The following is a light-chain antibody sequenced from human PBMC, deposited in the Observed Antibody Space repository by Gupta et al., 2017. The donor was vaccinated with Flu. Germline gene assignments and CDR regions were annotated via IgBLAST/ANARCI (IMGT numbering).Light chain of an antibody. CDR2: GAS. V-gene: IGKV3-20*01. CDR3: QQDGIALFT. CDR1: QSVNNNL. J-gene: IGKJ2*01. Sequence: IVLTQSPGTLSLSPGERATLSCRASQSVNNNLLTWYQQKPGKAPRLLIDGASRRDTGCPDRFSGSVSGTEFTLNIRSLEPEDCAADYCQQDGIALFTFGEGTRLEI.